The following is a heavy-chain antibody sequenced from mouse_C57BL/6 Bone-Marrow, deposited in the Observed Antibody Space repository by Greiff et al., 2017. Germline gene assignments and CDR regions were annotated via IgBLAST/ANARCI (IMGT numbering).Heavy chain of an antibody. V-gene: IGHV1-20*01. Sequence: EVQLQESGPELVKPGDSVKISCKASGYSFTGYFMNWVMQSHGKSLEWIGRINPYNGDTFYNQKFKGKATLTVDKSSSTAHMELRSLTSEDSAVYYCASPIYYGNSFWYFDVWGTGTTVTVSS. J-gene: IGHJ1*03. CDR3: ASPIYYGNSFWYFDV. CDR2: INPYNGDT. CDR1: GYSFTGYF. D-gene: IGHD2-1*01.